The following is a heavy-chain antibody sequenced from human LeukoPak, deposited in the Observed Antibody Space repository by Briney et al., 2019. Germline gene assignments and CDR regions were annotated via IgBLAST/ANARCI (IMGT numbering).Heavy chain of an antibody. J-gene: IGHJ4*02. CDR1: GGSFSGYY. Sequence: SETLSLTCAVYGGSFSGYYWSWIRQPPGKGLEWIGEINHSGSTNYNPSLKSRVTISVDTSKNQFSLKLSSVTAADTAVYYCARLWHDYGDYPDYWGQGTLVTVSS. V-gene: IGHV4-34*01. CDR2: INHSGST. D-gene: IGHD4-17*01. CDR3: ARLWHDYGDYPDY.